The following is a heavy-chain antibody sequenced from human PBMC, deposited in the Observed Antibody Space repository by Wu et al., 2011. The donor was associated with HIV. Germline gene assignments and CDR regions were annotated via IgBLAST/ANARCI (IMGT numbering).Heavy chain of an antibody. V-gene: IGHV1-8*03. CDR2: MNPNSGNT. CDR1: GYTFTSYD. Sequence: QVQLVQSGAEVKKPGASVKVSCKASGYTFTSYDINWVRQATGQGLEWMGWMNPNSGNTGYAQKFQGRVTITRNTSITTAYMELSSLRSEDTAVYYCARGGTGGRDILWFGELNYWGQGTLVTVSS. CDR3: ARGGTGGRDILWFGELNY. J-gene: IGHJ4*02. D-gene: IGHD3-10*01.